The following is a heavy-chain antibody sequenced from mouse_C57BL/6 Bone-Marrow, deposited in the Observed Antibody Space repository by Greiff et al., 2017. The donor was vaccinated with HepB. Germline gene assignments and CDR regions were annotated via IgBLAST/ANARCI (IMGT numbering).Heavy chain of an antibody. CDR3: VSSLLLRKSYWYFDV. D-gene: IGHD1-1*01. V-gene: IGHV10-1*01. Sequence: EVQLVESGGGLVQPKGSLKLSCAASGFSFNTYAMNWVRQAPGKGLEWVARIRSKSNNYATYYAASVKDRFTISRDDSESMLYLQMNNLKTEDTAMYYCVSSLLLRKSYWYFDVWGTGTTVTVSS. CDR2: IRSKSNNYAT. CDR1: GFSFNTYA. J-gene: IGHJ1*03.